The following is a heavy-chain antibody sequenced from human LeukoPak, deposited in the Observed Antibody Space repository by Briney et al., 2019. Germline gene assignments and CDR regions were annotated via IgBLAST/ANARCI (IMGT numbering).Heavy chain of an antibody. Sequence: GASVKVSCTASGYTFTSYDINWVRQATGQGLEWMGWMNPNSGNTGYAQKFQGRVTMTRNTSISTAYMELSSLRSEDTAVYYCARGWYNGGGFDPWGQGTLVTVSS. V-gene: IGHV1-8*01. CDR1: GYTFTSYD. J-gene: IGHJ5*02. CDR2: MNPNSGNT. CDR3: ARGWYNGGGFDP. D-gene: IGHD2-8*01.